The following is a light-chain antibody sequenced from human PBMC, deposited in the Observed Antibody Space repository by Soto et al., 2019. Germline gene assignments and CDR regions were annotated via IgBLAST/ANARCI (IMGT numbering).Light chain of an antibody. CDR1: QSVSSSF. Sequence: EIVLTQSPGTLSLSPGERATLSCRASQSVSSSFLAWYQQKPGQALRLIIYGASSRATGIPDRFSCSGSGTDCPLTISRLEPDDVAVYYGQEYGSSPLTFGGGTKVEIK. CDR2: GAS. J-gene: IGKJ4*01. CDR3: QEYGSSPLT. V-gene: IGKV3-20*01.